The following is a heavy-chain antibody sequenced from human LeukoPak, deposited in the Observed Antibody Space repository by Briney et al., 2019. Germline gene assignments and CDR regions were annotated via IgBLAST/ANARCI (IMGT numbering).Heavy chain of an antibody. D-gene: IGHD3-9*01. J-gene: IGHJ4*02. CDR3: ARSYYDILTGYSL. V-gene: IGHV4-59*01. Sequence: SSETLSLTCTVSGGSITSYYWSWIRQPPGKGLEWIGYIFYSVSTNYNPSLKSGVTISVDTSKNQFSLKLSAVTAADTAVYYCARSYYDILTGYSLWGQGTLVTVSS. CDR1: GGSITSYY. CDR2: IFYSVST.